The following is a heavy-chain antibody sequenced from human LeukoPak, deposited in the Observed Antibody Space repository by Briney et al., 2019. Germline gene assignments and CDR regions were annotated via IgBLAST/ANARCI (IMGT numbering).Heavy chain of an antibody. CDR2: ISSSSSYT. D-gene: IGHD6-6*01. V-gene: IGHV3-11*06. CDR1: GFTFSDYY. CDR3: ARASSGQMVFDP. Sequence: PRGSLRLSCAASGFTFSDYYMSWIRQAPGKGLEWVSYISSSSSYTNYADSVKGRFTISRDNAKNSLYLQMNSLRAEDTAVYYCARASSGQMVFDPWGQGTLVTVSS. J-gene: IGHJ5*02.